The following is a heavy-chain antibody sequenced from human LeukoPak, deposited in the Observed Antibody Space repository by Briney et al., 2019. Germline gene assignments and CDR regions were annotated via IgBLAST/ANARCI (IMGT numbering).Heavy chain of an antibody. CDR1: GGSINAYF. D-gene: IGHD2-2*01. Sequence: SETLSLTCTVSGGSINAYFWSWIRQPAGKGLEWMGRIYSSGSTDYNPSLRSRVTMSVDTSKNQFSLKLISVTAADTAVYYCAREDSERYCTSTTCRGFDVWGRGTTVTVSS. CDR3: AREDSERYCTSTTCRGFDV. CDR2: IYSSGST. V-gene: IGHV4-4*07. J-gene: IGHJ6*04.